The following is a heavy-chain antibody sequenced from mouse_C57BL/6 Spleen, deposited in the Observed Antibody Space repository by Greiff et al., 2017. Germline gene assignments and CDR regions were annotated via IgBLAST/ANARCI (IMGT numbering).Heavy chain of an antibody. CDR2: INPNNGGT. D-gene: IGHD2-10*01. CDR3: ARSLLPPAWFAY. Sequence: EVKLQQSGPELVKPGASVKISCKASGYTFTDYYMNWVKQSHGKSLEWIGDINPNNGGTSYNQKFKGKATLTVDKSSSTAYMELRSLTSEDSAVYYCARSLLPPAWFAYWGQGTLVTVSA. J-gene: IGHJ3*01. CDR1: GYTFTDYY. V-gene: IGHV1-26*01.